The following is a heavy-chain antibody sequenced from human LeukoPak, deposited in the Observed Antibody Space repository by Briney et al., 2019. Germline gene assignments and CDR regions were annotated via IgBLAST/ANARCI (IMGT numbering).Heavy chain of an antibody. CDR2: IKQDGSEK. V-gene: IGHV3-7*01. CDR1: GFTFSSYW. D-gene: IGHD1-26*01. J-gene: IGHJ4*02. Sequence: GGSLRLSCAASGFTFSSYWMSWVRQAPGKGLEWVANIKQDGSEKYYADSVKGRFTISRDNAKNSLYLQMNSLRAEDTAVYYCARDKIVGATHLDYWGQGTLVTVSS. CDR3: ARDKIVGATHLDY.